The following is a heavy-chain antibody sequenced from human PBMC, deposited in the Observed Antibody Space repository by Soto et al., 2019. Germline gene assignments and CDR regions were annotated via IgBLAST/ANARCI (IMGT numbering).Heavy chain of an antibody. CDR2: IYYSGST. J-gene: IGHJ5*02. CDR1: GGSISSSSYY. CDR3: ARTGEWLLSVNWFDP. V-gene: IGHV4-39*01. Sequence: SETLSLTCTVSGGSISSSSYYWGWIRQPPGKGLEWIGSIYYSGSTSYNPSLNSQVTISVDTSKNQFSLKLGSVTAADTAVYYCARTGEWLLSVNWFDPWGQGTLVTVSS. D-gene: IGHD3-3*01.